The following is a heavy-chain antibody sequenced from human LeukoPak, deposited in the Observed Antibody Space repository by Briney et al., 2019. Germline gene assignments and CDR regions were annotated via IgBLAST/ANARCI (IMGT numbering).Heavy chain of an antibody. J-gene: IGHJ6*03. V-gene: IGHV4-59*11. CDR1: GGSINSHY. CDR3: ARGPYNYYMDV. Sequence: SETLSLTCAVSGGSINSHYWSWIRQSPGKGLEWIGYVYYSGSTSYNPSLKSRVTISVDRSKNQVSLKLSSVTAADTAVYYCARGPYNYYMDVWGKGTTVTVSS. CDR2: VYYSGST.